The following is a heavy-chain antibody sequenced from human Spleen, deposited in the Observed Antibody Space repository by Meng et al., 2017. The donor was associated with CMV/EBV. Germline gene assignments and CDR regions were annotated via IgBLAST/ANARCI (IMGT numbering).Heavy chain of an antibody. CDR1: GFTFSSYS. D-gene: IGHD6-13*01. CDR2: ISSSSSYI. V-gene: IGHV3-21*01. Sequence: GGSLRLSCAASGFTFSSYSMNWVRQAPGKGLEWVSSISSSSSYIYYADSVKGRFTISRDNAKNSLYLQMNSLRAEDTAVYYCAREGDSSWCYYYGMDVWGQGTTVTVSS. CDR3: AREGDSSWCYYYGMDV. J-gene: IGHJ6*02.